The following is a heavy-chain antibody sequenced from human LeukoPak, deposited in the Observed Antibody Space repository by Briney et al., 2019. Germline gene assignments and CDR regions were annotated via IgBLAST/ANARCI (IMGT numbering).Heavy chain of an antibody. CDR2: IIPIFGTA. CDR1: GGTFSSYA. CDR3: ARGPAVAGTGGDY. V-gene: IGHV1-69*05. D-gene: IGHD6-19*01. J-gene: IGHJ4*02. Sequence: SVKVSCKASGGTFSSYAISWVRQAPGQGLEWMGRIIPIFGTANYAQKFQGRVTTTTDESTSTAYMELSSLRSEDTAVYYCARGPAVAGTGGDYWGQGTLVTVSS.